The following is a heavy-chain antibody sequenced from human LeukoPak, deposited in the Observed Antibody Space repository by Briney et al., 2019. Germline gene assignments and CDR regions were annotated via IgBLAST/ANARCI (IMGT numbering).Heavy chain of an antibody. CDR1: GGSISSYY. V-gene: IGHV4-59*01. Sequence: PSETLSLTCTVSGGSISSYYWSWIRQPPGKGLEWIGYIYYSGSTNYNPSLKSRVTISVDTSKNQFSLKLSSVTAADTAVYYCAREVYYYDSSGIRWFDPWGQGTLVTVSS. D-gene: IGHD3-22*01. CDR3: AREVYYYDSSGIRWFDP. CDR2: IYYSGST. J-gene: IGHJ5*02.